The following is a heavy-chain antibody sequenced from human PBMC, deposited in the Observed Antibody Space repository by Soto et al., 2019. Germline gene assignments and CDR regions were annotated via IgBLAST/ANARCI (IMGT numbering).Heavy chain of an antibody. V-gene: IGHV3-7*03. CDR1: GFTFSSYW. D-gene: IGHD3-3*01. J-gene: IGHJ6*02. Sequence: GGSLRLSCAASGFTFSSYWMSWVRQAPGKGLEWVANIKQDGSEKYYVDSVKGRFTISRDNAKNSLYLQMNSLRAEDTAVYYCARDWKYYDFWSGSHGYYGMDVWSQGTTVTVSS. CDR3: ARDWKYYDFWSGSHGYYGMDV. CDR2: IKQDGSEK.